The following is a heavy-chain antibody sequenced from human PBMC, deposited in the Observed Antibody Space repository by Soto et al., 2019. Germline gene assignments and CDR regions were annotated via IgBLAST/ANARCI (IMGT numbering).Heavy chain of an antibody. CDR2: VYYTETT. V-gene: IGHV4-39*01. CDR3: ARQRVLSTNMFITSFDP. Sequence: SETLSLTCSLSGGSINSSDHFWGWIRQTPGKGLEWIGSVYYTETTYYNPSLKSPVTISVETSRNTFSLKVNSVTAADTGIYYCARQRVLSTNMFITSFDPWGQGTLVAVSS. D-gene: IGHD3-10*02. J-gene: IGHJ5*02. CDR1: GGSINSSDHF.